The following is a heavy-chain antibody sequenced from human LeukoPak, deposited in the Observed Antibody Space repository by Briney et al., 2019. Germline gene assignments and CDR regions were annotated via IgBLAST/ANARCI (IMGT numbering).Heavy chain of an antibody. CDR1: GYTFSSYY. J-gene: IGHJ4*02. V-gene: IGHV1-46*01. CDR2: INPSGGST. D-gene: IGHD6-6*01. Sequence: GASVKVSCKASGYTFSSYYMHWVRQAPGQGLEWMGVINPSGGSTTYAQKFQGRVTMTRDTSTSTVYMEVSSLRPQDRAVYYCARGGSSSEFDYWGQGTLVTVSS. CDR3: ARGGSSSEFDY.